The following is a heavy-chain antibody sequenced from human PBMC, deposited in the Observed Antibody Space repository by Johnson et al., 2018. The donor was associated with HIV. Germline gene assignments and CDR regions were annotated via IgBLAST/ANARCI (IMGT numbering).Heavy chain of an antibody. Sequence: VQLVESGGGLVQPGGSLRLTCAASGLTFSTSWMNWVRQAPGRGLEWVANIKHDGSRIQSMDSVKGRFTISRDNTRHLLFLQLNTLRAEDTAVYYCARDVSYRYDGDGWADAFDIWGQGTMVTVSA. CDR1: GLTFSTSW. CDR3: ARDVSYRYDGDGWADAFDI. V-gene: IGHV3-7*01. CDR2: IKHDGSRI. J-gene: IGHJ3*02. D-gene: IGHD2-21*01.